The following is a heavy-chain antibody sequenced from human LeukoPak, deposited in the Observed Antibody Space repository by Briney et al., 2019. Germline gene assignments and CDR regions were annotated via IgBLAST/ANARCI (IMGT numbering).Heavy chain of an antibody. CDR3: ARYPTWIQPFDY. CDR1: GFTFSSHG. Sequence: GETLRLSCAASGFTFSSHGMNWVRQAPGKGLEWVSGITGSGANAYYADSVKGRFTISRDNSRNTLYLQMNSLRAEDTAVYYCARYPTWIQPFDYWGQGTLVTVSS. V-gene: IGHV3-23*01. D-gene: IGHD5-18*01. CDR2: ITGSGANA. J-gene: IGHJ4*02.